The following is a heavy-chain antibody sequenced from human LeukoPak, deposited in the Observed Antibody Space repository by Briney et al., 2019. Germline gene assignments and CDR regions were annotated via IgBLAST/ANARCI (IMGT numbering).Heavy chain of an antibody. CDR2: IYYSGST. V-gene: IGHV4-59*08. D-gene: IGHD1-26*01. CDR1: GGSISSFY. Sequence: PSETLSLTCTVSGGSISSFYWSWIRQPPGKGLEWIGYIYYSGSTNYNPSLKSRVTISVDTSKNQFSLKLSSVTAAGTAVYYCARVGEAPTLRYFDLWGRGTLVTVSS. J-gene: IGHJ2*01. CDR3: ARVGEAPTLRYFDL.